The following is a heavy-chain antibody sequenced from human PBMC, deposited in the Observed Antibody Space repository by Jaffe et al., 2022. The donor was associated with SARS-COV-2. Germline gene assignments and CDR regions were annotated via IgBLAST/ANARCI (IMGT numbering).Heavy chain of an antibody. Sequence: QVRLVQSGAEVKKPGASVKISCKAAGYVFSNYGITWVRQAPGQGLEWMGWISAYNANTNYAENFRYRVTMTTDTPTSTAYLELRSLRSDDTAVYFCARDPHYDSSGYYYDPRVDAFDIWGQGTMVTVSS. J-gene: IGHJ3*02. V-gene: IGHV1-18*01. CDR3: ARDPHYDSSGYYYDPRVDAFDI. D-gene: IGHD3-22*01. CDR1: GYVFSNYG. CDR2: ISAYNANT.